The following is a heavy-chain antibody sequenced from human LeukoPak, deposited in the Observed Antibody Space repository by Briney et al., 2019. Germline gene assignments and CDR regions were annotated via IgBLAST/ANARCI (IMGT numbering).Heavy chain of an antibody. D-gene: IGHD4-17*01. Sequence: GRSLRLSCAASGFTFINYGMHWVRQAPGKGLEWVAVISYDGTNKYYADSVKGRFTISRDNSKNTLYLQVNSLKTDDTAVYYCANYGDYQYLDYWGQGTPVTVSS. V-gene: IGHV3-30*18. CDR3: ANYGDYQYLDY. CDR2: ISYDGTNK. CDR1: GFTFINYG. J-gene: IGHJ4*02.